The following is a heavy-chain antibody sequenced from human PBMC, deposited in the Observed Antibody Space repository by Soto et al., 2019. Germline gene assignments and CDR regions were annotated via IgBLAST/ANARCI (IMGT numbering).Heavy chain of an antibody. CDR2: IYYSGST. D-gene: IGHD3-22*01. J-gene: IGHJ3*02. CDR3: ARTNKAYYYDSSGYYYHFAFDI. V-gene: IGHV4-59*08. Sequence: PSETLFLTCTVSGGSVSSYYWSWIRQPPGKGLEWIGYIYYSGSTNYNPSLKSRVTISVDTSKNQFSLKLSSVTAADTAVYYCARTNKAYYYDSSGYYYHFAFDIWGQGTMVTVSS. CDR1: GGSVSSYY.